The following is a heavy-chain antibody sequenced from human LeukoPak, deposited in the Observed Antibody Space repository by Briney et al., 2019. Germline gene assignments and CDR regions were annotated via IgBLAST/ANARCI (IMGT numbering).Heavy chain of an antibody. CDR3: AKTYNWNSPPWIFDP. V-gene: IGHV3-23*01. J-gene: IGHJ5*02. CDR2: ISGST. D-gene: IGHD1-7*01. Sequence: GGSLRFSCAASGFTFTSYAMSWVRQAPGKGLEWVSTISGSTYYADSVKGRFTISRDNSKNTVYLQMNSLRSEDTAIYYCAKTYNWNSPPWIFDPWGQGTLVTVSS. CDR1: GFTFTSYA.